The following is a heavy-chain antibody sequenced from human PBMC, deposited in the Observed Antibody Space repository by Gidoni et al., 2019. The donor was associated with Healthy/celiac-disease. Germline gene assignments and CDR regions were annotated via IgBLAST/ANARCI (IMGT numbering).Heavy chain of an antibody. D-gene: IGHD3-3*01. CDR3: ARGWNGMDV. J-gene: IGHJ6*02. CDR2: ISYSGST. V-gene: IGHV4-59*01. CDR1: GGSISSYS. Sequence: QVQLQESGPGLVKPSETLSLTCPASGGSISSYSWSWLRQPPGKGLEWIGYISYSGSTNYNPALKSRVTISVDTSKNQFSLKLSSVTAADTAVYYCARGWNGMDVWGQGTTVTVSS.